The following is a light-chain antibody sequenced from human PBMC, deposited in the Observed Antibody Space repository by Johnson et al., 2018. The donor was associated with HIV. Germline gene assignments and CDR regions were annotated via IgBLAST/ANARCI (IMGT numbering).Light chain of an antibody. J-gene: IGLJ1*01. V-gene: IGLV1-51*01. CDR3: GTWDSSLSAGV. CDR2: DNN. Sequence: QPVLTQPPSVSGAPGQRVTISCTGSSSNIGAGYDVHWYQQLPGTAPKLLIYDNNKRPSGIPDRFSGSKSGTSATLGITGLQTGDEADYYCGTWDSSLSAGVFGTGTKVTVL. CDR1: SSNIGAGYD.